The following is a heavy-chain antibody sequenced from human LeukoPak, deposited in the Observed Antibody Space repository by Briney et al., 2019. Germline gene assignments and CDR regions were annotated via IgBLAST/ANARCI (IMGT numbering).Heavy chain of an antibody. Sequence: WDSLRLSCSVSGFTFSGYAMHWVRQAPGKGLEYVSVITSDGGDTYYADSVKGRFTISRDNSKNTQYLQMSSLKPEDTAVYYCVKSWATSWDVLDFWGQGTLVTVPS. D-gene: IGHD2-2*01. J-gene: IGHJ4*02. V-gene: IGHV3-64D*08. CDR2: ITSDGGDT. CDR1: GFTFSGYA. CDR3: VKSWATSWDVLDF.